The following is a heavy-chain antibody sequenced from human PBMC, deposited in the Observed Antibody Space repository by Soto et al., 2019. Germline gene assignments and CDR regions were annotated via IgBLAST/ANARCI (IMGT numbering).Heavy chain of an antibody. CDR1: GGSINSGDNY. J-gene: IGHJ4*02. Sequence: QVQLQESGPGLVKPSQTLSLTCTVSGGSINSGDNYWSWIRQPPGKGLEWIGYIYYSGRTYYNPSLKSRVTISVDTSKNQFSLKLSSVTAADTAVYYCARVPYSSGWYFDYWGQGTLVTVSS. CDR3: ARVPYSSGWYFDY. D-gene: IGHD6-19*01. CDR2: IYYSGRT. V-gene: IGHV4-30-4*01.